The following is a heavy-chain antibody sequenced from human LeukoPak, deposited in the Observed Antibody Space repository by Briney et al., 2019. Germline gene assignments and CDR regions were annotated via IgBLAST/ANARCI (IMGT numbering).Heavy chain of an antibody. CDR1: GFTFSSQA. J-gene: IGHJ4*02. Sequence: GGSLRLSCAASGFTFSSQAMSWVRQAPGKGLEWVSAISGSGDSTYYGDSVKGRFTISRDNSKNTLYLQMNSLRAEDTAVYYCAKTRPLDSSSWSHGDYWGQGTLVTVSS. V-gene: IGHV3-23*01. CDR3: AKTRPLDSSSWSHGDY. D-gene: IGHD6-13*01. CDR2: ISGSGDST.